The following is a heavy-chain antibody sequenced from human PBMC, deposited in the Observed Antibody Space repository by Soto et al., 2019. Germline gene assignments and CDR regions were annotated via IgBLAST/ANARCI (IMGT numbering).Heavy chain of an antibody. CDR1: GGSISSYY. CDR2: IYTSGST. V-gene: IGHV4-4*07. J-gene: IGHJ5*02. Sequence: ETLSLTCTVSGGSISSYYWSWIRQPAGKGLEWIGRIYTSGSTNYNPSLKSRVTMSVDTSKNQFSLKLSSVTAADTAVYYCAREPRTGKRDNWFDPWGQGTLVTVS. CDR3: AREPRTGKRDNWFDP.